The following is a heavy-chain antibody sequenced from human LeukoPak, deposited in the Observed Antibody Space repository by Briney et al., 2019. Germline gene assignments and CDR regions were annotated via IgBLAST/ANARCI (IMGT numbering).Heavy chain of an antibody. V-gene: IGHV1-18*04. CDR2: ISADIGNT. J-gene: IGHJ4*02. CDR1: GYTFTSYY. D-gene: IGHD2-21*01. CDR3: ARDRLGYCGYGSCLLFDN. Sequence: ASVKVSCKASGYTFTSYYMHWVRQAPGQGLEWMGWISADIGNTNYAQKFQGRVTMTRDRSTSTGYMELTSLTSDDTAVYYCARDRLGYCGYGSCLLFDNWGQGTLVTVSS.